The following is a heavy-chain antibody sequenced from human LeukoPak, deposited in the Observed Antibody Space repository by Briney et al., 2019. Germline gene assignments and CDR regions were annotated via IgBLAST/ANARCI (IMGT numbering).Heavy chain of an antibody. V-gene: IGHV1-18*01. D-gene: IGHD6-13*01. CDR2: ISAYNGNT. Sequence: GASVKVSCKTSGYTFTNYGISWVRQAPGQGLEWMGWISAYNGNTNYAQKFQGRVTMTTDTSTRTAYMELRSLRSDDTAVYYCARDLRVTAWYHDVFDIWGQGTMVTVSS. CDR3: ARDLRVTAWYHDVFDI. J-gene: IGHJ3*02. CDR1: GYTFTNYG.